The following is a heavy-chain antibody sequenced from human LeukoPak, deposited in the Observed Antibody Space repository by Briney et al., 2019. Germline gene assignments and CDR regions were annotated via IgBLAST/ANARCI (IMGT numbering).Heavy chain of an antibody. CDR1: GFTFSRNW. J-gene: IGHJ5*02. CDR3: ASQSFARFDP. D-gene: IGHD3-16*01. Sequence: GGSLRLSCVASGFTFSRNWTSWVRQAPGKGLEWVGNIQPDGSEQYPVDSVKGRFTISRDNARNSLFLQMNSLRVEDTAVYYCASQSFARFDPWGQGTLVTVSS. V-gene: IGHV3-7*01. CDR2: IQPDGSEQ.